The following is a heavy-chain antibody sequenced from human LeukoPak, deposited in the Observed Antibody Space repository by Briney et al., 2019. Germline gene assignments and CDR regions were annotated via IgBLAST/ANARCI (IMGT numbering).Heavy chain of an antibody. J-gene: IGHJ3*02. CDR3: AREYSTSSTAFDI. D-gene: IGHD6-6*01. V-gene: IGHV4-34*01. CDR1: GGSFSGFY. Sequence: PSETLSLTCAVYGGSFSGFYWSWIRQPPGKGLEWIGEIKHTGSTNYNPSLKSRVTISLDTSKNQFSLKLSSVTAADAAMYYCAREYSTSSTAFDIWGQGTMVTVSS. CDR2: IKHTGST.